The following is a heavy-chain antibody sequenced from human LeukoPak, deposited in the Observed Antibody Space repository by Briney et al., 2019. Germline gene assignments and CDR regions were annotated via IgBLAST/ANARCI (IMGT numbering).Heavy chain of an antibody. CDR2: INSDGSGT. V-gene: IGHV3-74*01. CDR3: ARGKDGVWAFDI. Sequence: GGPLRLSCGASGFTFRSYWMPWVPQAPGMGLVWVSRINSDGSGTTYAGSVKGRVTISRDNAKNTLYLQKNSLRAEDAAVYYCARGKDGVWAFDIWGQGTTVTVSS. CDR1: GFTFRSYW. J-gene: IGHJ3*02. D-gene: IGHD3-16*01.